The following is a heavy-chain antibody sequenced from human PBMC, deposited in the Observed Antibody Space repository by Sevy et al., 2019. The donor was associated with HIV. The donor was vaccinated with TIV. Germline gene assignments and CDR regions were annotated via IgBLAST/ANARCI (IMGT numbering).Heavy chain of an antibody. CDR1: GFTFSSYG. CDR3: AKVPAGGTTLYYYYYMDV. V-gene: IGHV3-30*02. D-gene: IGHD1-7*01. Sequence: GGSLRLSCAASGFTFSSYGMHWVGQAPGKGLEWVAFIRYDGSNKYYADSVKGRFTISRENSKNTLYLQMNSLRAEDTAVYYCAKVPAGGTTLYYYYYMDVWGKGTTVTVSS. CDR2: IRYDGSNK. J-gene: IGHJ6*03.